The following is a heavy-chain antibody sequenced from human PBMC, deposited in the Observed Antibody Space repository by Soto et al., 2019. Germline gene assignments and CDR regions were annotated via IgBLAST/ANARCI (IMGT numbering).Heavy chain of an antibody. CDR3: ANDYKKSGWYHDAFDI. Sequence: GGSLTLSCAASGFTFDDYAMHWVRQAPGKGLEWVSGISRNSGSIGHADSVKGRFTISRDNAKNSLYRQMNSLRAEDTALAYCANDYKKSGWYHDAFDIWGQGTMVTVSS. J-gene: IGHJ3*02. V-gene: IGHV3-9*01. CDR1: GFTFDDYA. CDR2: ISRNSGSI. D-gene: IGHD6-19*01.